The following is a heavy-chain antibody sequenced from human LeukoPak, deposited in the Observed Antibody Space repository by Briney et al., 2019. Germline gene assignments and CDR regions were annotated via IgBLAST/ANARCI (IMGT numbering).Heavy chain of an antibody. Sequence: GGSLRLSCAASGFTFSKYWMLWLRQAPGKGLESVSRINTDGTVTTHADSVKGRFTVSRDNAHNTMFLQMNSVRDEDTAVYYCATKQWLAPPPDSWGQGTPVTVSS. CDR1: GFTFSKYW. D-gene: IGHD6-19*01. CDR3: ATKQWLAPPPDS. CDR2: INTDGTVT. J-gene: IGHJ4*02. V-gene: IGHV3-74*01.